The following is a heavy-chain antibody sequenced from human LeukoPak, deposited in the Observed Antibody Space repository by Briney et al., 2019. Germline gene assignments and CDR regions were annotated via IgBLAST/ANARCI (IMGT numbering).Heavy chain of an antibody. CDR1: GGSISSSSYY. CDR2: IYYSGST. Sequence: SETLSFTCTVSGGSISSSSYYWGWIRQPPGKGLEWIGGIYYSGSTYYNPSLKSRVTISVDTSKNQFSLKLSSVTAADTAVYFCARQVYSNYYYYYMDVWGKGTTVTVSS. D-gene: IGHD4-11*01. V-gene: IGHV4-39*01. CDR3: ARQVYSNYYYYYMDV. J-gene: IGHJ6*03.